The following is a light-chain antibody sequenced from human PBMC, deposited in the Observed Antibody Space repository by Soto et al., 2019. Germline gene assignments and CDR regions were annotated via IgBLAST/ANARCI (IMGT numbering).Light chain of an antibody. CDR3: QQNGGSPPYT. J-gene: IGKJ2*01. V-gene: IGKV3-20*01. CDR2: GAS. Sequence: VLTQSPGTLSLSPGERVTISCRASQSISSSYLAWYQHKPGQAPRLLIYGASSRASGIPHRFSGSGSGTDFTLTISTLEPEDCGVFYCQQNGGSPPYTFGQGTRLEIK. CDR1: QSISSSY.